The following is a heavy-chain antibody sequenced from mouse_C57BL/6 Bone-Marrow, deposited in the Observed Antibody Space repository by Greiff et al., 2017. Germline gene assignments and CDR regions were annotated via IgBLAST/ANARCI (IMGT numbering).Heavy chain of an antibody. J-gene: IGHJ4*01. Sequence: VQLQQPGAELVMPGASVKLSCKASGYTFTSYWMHWVKQRPGQGLEWIGEIDPSDSYTNYNQKFKGKSTLTVDKSSSTAYMQLSSLTSEDSAVYYCARESSGYAMDYCGRGTAVTVSS. CDR1: GYTFTSYW. V-gene: IGHV1-69*01. D-gene: IGHD3-2*02. CDR2: IDPSDSYT. CDR3: ARESSGYAMDY.